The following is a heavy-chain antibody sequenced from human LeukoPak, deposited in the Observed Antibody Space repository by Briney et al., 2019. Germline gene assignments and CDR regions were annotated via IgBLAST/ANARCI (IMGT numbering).Heavy chain of an antibody. V-gene: IGHV1-2*02. Sequence: GASVKVSCKASGYTFTGYYMHWVRQAPGQGLEWMGWINPNSGGTNYAQKFQGRVTMTRDTSISTAYMELSRLRSDDTAVYYCARDVEGVVVIDGLYNWFDPWGQGTLVTVSS. J-gene: IGHJ5*02. CDR3: ARDVEGVVVIDGLYNWFDP. CDR2: INPNSGGT. D-gene: IGHD2-21*01. CDR1: GYTFTGYY.